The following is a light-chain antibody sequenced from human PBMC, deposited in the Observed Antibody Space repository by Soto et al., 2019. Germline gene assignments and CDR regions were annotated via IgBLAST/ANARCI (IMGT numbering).Light chain of an antibody. J-gene: IGLJ1*01. CDR3: VAWDDSLNGHV. V-gene: IGLV1-44*01. CDR1: SSNMGTNT. CDR2: VND. Sequence: QSVLTQPPSASGTPGQRVTISRSGGSSNMGTNTVSWYQEVPGTAPKVLIYVNDQRPSGVPDRFSGSNSGTSASRAISGLQTEDEAEYYCVAWDDSLNGHVFGTGTKLTVL.